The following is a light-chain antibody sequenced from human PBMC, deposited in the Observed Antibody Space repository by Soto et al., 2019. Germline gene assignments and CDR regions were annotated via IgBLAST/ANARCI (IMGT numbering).Light chain of an antibody. CDR2: DVS. Sequence: DIQMTQSPSTLSASVGDRVTITCRASQSISNWLAWYQQKPGKAPKLLINDVSSLERGVPSRFSGSGSGTEFTLTISSLQPDDFATYYCQHYNSSSRTFGQGTHAAI. CDR3: QHYNSSSRT. CDR1: QSISNW. J-gene: IGKJ1*01. V-gene: IGKV1-5*01.